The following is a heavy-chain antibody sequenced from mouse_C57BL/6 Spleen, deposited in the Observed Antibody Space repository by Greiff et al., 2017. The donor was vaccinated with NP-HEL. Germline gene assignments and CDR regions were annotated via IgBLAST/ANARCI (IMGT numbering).Heavy chain of an antibody. CDR3: TRRGLYYGSSYYAMDY. CDR2: IDPETGGT. CDR1: GYTFTDYE. D-gene: IGHD1-1*01. V-gene: IGHV1-15*01. Sequence: VQLQQSGAELVRPGASVTLSCKASGYTFTDYEMHWVKQTPVHGLEWIGAIDPETGGTAYNQKFKGKAILTADKSSSTAYMERRSLTSEDSAVYYCTRRGLYYGSSYYAMDYWGQGTSVTVSS. J-gene: IGHJ4*01.